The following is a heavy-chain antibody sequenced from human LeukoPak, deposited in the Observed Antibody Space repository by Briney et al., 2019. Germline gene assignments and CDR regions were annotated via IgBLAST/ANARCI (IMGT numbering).Heavy chain of an antibody. CDR3: ARDRGITTARGVPSWFDP. Sequence: SETLSLTCTVSGGSISSSNYYWSWIRQPAGKGLEWIGRIYTTGSPSYSPSLKSRVTISVDTSTNQFSLKLTSVSDADTAVYYCARDRGITTARGVPSWFDPWGQGPLVTVSS. J-gene: IGHJ5*02. V-gene: IGHV4-61*02. CDR2: IYTTGSP. CDR1: GGSISSSNYY. D-gene: IGHD3-10*01.